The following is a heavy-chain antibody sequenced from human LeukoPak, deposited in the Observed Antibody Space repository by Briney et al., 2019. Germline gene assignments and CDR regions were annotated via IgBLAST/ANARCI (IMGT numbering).Heavy chain of an antibody. D-gene: IGHD3-10*01. CDR2: ISAYNGNT. V-gene: IGHV1-18*01. CDR3: ARGQRLWFGELSSDYYFDY. J-gene: IGHJ4*02. Sequence: ASVKVSCKASGYTFTSYDISWVRQAPGQGLEWMGRISAYNGNTNYAQKLQGRVTMTTDTSTSTAYMELRSLRSDDTAVYYCARGQRLWFGELSSDYYFDYWGRGTLVTVSS. CDR1: GYTFTSYD.